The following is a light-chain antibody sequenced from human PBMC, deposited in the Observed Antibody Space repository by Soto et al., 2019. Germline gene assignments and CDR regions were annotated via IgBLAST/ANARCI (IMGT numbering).Light chain of an antibody. V-gene: IGKV1-8*01. CDR1: QGISSY. J-gene: IGKJ1*01. Sequence: AIRMTQSPSSFSASTGGRVTITCRASQGISSYLAWYQQKPGKAPKLLIYAASTLQSGVPSRFSGSGSGTDFTLTISCLQSEDFGTYFCQQYDSYPWTFGQGTKVDIK. CDR2: AAS. CDR3: QQYDSYPWT.